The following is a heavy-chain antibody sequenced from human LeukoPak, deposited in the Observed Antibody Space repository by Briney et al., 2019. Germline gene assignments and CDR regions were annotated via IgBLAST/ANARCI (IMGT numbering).Heavy chain of an antibody. V-gene: IGHV3-74*01. J-gene: IGHJ4*02. CDR1: GFIFSSWW. Sequence: PGGSLRLSCAASGFIFSSWWMIWFRRLPGKGLVSVSHINTDGSYIRYADSVKGRFTISRDNAKNTLYLQMNSLRPEDTGVYYCTTFGIVWSLSYWGQGALVTVSS. CDR3: TTFGIVWSLSY. CDR2: INTDGSYI. D-gene: IGHD3-3*01.